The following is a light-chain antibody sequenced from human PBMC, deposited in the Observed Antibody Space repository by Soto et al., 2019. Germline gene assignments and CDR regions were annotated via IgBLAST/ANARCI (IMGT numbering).Light chain of an antibody. CDR2: KAS. CDR1: QNINNF. J-gene: IGKJ1*01. Sequence: DIAMTQSPSTLSASVGDRVTITCRASQNINNFLGWYQQKPGKAPKLLIYKASSLESGVPSRFSGSGSGTQFTLTINGLRPDDSATYFCQQYNGYSSTWTFGQGTKVEIK. CDR3: QQYNGYSSTWT. V-gene: IGKV1-5*03.